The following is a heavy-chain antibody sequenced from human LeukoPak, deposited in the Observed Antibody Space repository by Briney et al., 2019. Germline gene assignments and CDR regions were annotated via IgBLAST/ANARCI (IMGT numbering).Heavy chain of an antibody. J-gene: IGHJ4*02. V-gene: IGHV3-74*01. CDR2: INSDGSST. Sequence: GGSLRLSCAASGFTFSSYWMHWVRQAPGKGLVWVSRINSDGSSTSYADSVKGRSTISRDNAKNTLYLQMNSLRAEDTAVYYCARDGVLGRGGYNFDYWGQGTLVTVSS. CDR1: GFTFSSYW. D-gene: IGHD5-24*01. CDR3: ARDGVLGRGGYNFDY.